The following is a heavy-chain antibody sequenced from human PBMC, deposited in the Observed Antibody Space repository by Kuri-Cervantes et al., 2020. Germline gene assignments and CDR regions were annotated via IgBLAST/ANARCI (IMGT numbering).Heavy chain of an antibody. Sequence: GESLKISCAASAFTYSSYAMHWVRQAPGKGLEWVAIISYDGANKYYADSVKGRFTISRDNSKNTLSLQADSLRGDDTAVYYCARDLNFEIILTGYYKPDYYGMDVWGQGTTVTVSS. CDR3: ARDLNFEIILTGYYKPDYYGMDV. CDR1: AFTYSSYA. CDR2: ISYDGANK. D-gene: IGHD3-9*01. J-gene: IGHJ6*02. V-gene: IGHV3-30-3*01.